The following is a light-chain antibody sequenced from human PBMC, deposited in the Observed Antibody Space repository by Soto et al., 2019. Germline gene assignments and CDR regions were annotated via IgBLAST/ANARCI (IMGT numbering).Light chain of an antibody. V-gene: IGKV1-5*03. CDR3: QQQYFYWT. J-gene: IGKJ1*01. CDR2: EVS. Sequence: DIQMTQSPSTLSASVGDRVTITCRARQSISPFLAWYPQKPGKAPNVLVSEVSTLKSGVPSRFSGSGSGTEFTLTISGLQPDDSATYYCQQQYFYWTFGQGTKVEVK. CDR1: QSISPF.